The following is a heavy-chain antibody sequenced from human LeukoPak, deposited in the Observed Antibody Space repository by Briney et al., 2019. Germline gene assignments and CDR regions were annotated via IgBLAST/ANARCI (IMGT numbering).Heavy chain of an antibody. J-gene: IGHJ4*02. CDR2: INPNSGGT. V-gene: IGHV1-2*02. Sequence: ASVKVSCKASGYTFTGYYMHWVRQAPGQGLEWMGWINPNSGGTNYAQKFQGRVTMTRDTSIGTTYMELSRLRSDDTAVYYCARVEDFGVVIVLGYWGQGTLVTVSS. D-gene: IGHD3-3*01. CDR1: GYTFTGYY. CDR3: ARVEDFGVVIVLGY.